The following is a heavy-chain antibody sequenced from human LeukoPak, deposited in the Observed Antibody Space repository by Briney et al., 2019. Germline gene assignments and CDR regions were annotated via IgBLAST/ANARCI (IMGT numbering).Heavy chain of an antibody. J-gene: IGHJ4*02. Sequence: SQTQSLTCTVSGDSSSSGDYFWNWIRQPPGKGLEWIGYIYFSGSTYYNPSLKSRVSISVDTSKKQFSLNLSSVTAADTAVYYCARGRDSRGYQFMGFDSWGQGTLVTVSS. V-gene: IGHV4-30-4*08. D-gene: IGHD3-22*01. CDR2: IYFSGST. CDR1: GDSSSSGDYF. CDR3: ARGRDSRGYQFMGFDS.